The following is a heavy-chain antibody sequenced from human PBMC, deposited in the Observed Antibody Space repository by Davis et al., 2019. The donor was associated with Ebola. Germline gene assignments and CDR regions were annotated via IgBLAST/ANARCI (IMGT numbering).Heavy chain of an antibody. CDR3: AKRYQSKEMDV. Sequence: GGSLRLSCAASGFTFSSYGMHWVRQAPGKGLEWVAVISYDASEEYYADSVRGRFTISRDNSKSMVYLQMNSLRAEDTAVYYCAKRYQSKEMDVWGQGTTVTVSS. CDR1: GFTFSSYG. D-gene: IGHD2-2*01. V-gene: IGHV3-30*18. CDR2: ISYDASEE. J-gene: IGHJ6*02.